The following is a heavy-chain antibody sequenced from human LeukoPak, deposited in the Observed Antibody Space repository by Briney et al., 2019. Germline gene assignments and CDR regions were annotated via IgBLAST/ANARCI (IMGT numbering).Heavy chain of an antibody. J-gene: IGHJ4*02. D-gene: IGHD3-22*01. CDR1: GFTFSDYS. Sequence: GGSLRLSCAASGFTFSDYSMNWVRQAPGKGLGWVSWITSSSDSIYYADSVKGRFTISRDNAKNSLYLQMNSLRDEDTAVYYCSSESRYWGQGTLVIVSS. CDR2: ITSSSDSI. V-gene: IGHV3-48*02. CDR3: SSESRY.